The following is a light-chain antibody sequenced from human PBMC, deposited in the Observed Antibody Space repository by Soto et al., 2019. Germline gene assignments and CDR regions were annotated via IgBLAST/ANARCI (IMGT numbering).Light chain of an antibody. Sequence: EVVMTQSPATLSVSPGERATLSCRASQSVRSHLAWSQQKPGQAPSLLIFGASTRATGVPARFSGSESGTEFTLTISSLQSEDVAVYFCQQYNDWPRTFGGGTKVEIK. CDR2: GAS. CDR1: QSVRSH. J-gene: IGKJ4*01. CDR3: QQYNDWPRT. V-gene: IGKV3-15*01.